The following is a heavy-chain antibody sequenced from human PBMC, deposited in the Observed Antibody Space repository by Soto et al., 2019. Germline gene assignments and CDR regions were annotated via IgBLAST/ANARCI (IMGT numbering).Heavy chain of an antibody. Sequence: HPGGSLRLSCAASGFTFSNYGMTWVRQAPGKGLEWVSSISGSGGGTYYADSVKGRFTISRDNSKNTLYLQMNSLRAEDTAVYYCAKNPADPRESSSWRPYLFDYWGQGTLVTVSS. V-gene: IGHV3-23*01. J-gene: IGHJ4*02. D-gene: IGHD6-13*01. CDR3: AKNPADPRESSSWRPYLFDY. CDR2: ISGSGGGT. CDR1: GFTFSNYG.